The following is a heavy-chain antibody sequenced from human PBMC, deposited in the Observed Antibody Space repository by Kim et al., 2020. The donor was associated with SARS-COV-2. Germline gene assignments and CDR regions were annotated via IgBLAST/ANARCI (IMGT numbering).Heavy chain of an antibody. D-gene: IGHD4-17*01. CDR3: ARVTTVTKDYYYGMDV. CDR2: IYYSGST. V-gene: IGHV4-31*03. CDR1: GGSISSGGYY. Sequence: SETLSLTCTVSGGSISSGGYYWSWIRQHPGKGLEWIGYIYYSGSTYYNPSLKSRVTISVDTSKNQFSLKLSSVTAADTAVYYCARVTTVTKDYYYGMDVWGQGPTVTVSS. J-gene: IGHJ6*02.